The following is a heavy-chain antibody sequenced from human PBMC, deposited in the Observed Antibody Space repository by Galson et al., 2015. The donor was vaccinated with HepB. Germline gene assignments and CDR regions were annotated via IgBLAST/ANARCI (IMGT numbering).Heavy chain of an antibody. V-gene: IGHV3-30*02. CDR2: IRYDGSNK. D-gene: IGHD2-21*02. CDR1: GFTFSSYG. Sequence: SLRLSCAASGFTFSSYGMHWVRQAPGKGLEWVAFIRYDGSNKYYADSVKGRFTISRDNSKNTLYLQMNSLRAEDTAVYYCAKLPGRGVVTAIPVDAFDIWGQGTMVTVSS. CDR3: AKLPGRGVVTAIPVDAFDI. J-gene: IGHJ3*02.